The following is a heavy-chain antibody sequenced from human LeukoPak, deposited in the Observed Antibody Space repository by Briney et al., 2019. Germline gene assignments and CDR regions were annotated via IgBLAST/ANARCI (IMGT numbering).Heavy chain of an antibody. CDR1: GYSISSGYY. CDR3: ARRQQLVYFDY. V-gene: IGHV4-38-2*02. CDR2: IYHNGST. Sequence: SETLSLTCTVSGYSISSGYYWGWIRQPPGKGLEWIGSIYHNGSTYYNPSLKSRVTISVDTSKNQFSLKLSSVTAADTAVYYCARRQQLVYFDYWGQGTLVTVSS. D-gene: IGHD6-13*01. J-gene: IGHJ4*02.